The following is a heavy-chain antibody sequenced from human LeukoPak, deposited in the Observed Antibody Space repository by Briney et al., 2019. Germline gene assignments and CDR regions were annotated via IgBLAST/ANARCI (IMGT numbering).Heavy chain of an antibody. CDR1: GFTFAGYY. CDR2: INPRGDST. V-gene: IGHV1-46*01. CDR3: AREFSSSCLDF. J-gene: IGHJ4*02. D-gene: IGHD2-2*01. Sequence: ASVKVSCKASGFTFAGYYMHWVRQAPGQALEWIGIINPRGDSTSYAQNSQGRVSMTKDTSSSTLFMELRSLRSEDTAVYYCAREFSSSCLDFWGLGTLVTVSS.